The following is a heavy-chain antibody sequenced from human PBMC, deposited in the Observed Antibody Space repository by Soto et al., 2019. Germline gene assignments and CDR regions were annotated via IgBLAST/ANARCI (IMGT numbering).Heavy chain of an antibody. Sequence: SVKVSCKASGGTFDNCAVSWVRQAPGQGLEWMGGIIPMFETVNYAQRFQGRLTIAADESTSTAYMELTSLTSADTAIYFCARGLRTGNYGMDVWGQGTTVTVS. D-gene: IGHD2-15*01. CDR2: IIPMFETV. J-gene: IGHJ6*02. CDR1: GGTFDNCA. V-gene: IGHV1-69*13. CDR3: ARGLRTGNYGMDV.